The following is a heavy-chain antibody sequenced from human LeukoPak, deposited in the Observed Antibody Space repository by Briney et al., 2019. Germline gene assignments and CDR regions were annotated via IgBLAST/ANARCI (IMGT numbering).Heavy chain of an antibody. CDR2: VGGTGGST. J-gene: IGHJ3*02. CDR3: ARGIPSGIAVAADLHDAFDI. V-gene: IGHV3-23*01. Sequence: GGSLRLSCAASGFTFSIYDMNWVRQAPGKGLEWLSGVGGTGGSTYYADSVKGRFTISRDNAKNSLYLQMNSLRAEDTAVYYCARGIPSGIAVAADLHDAFDIWGQGTMVTVPS. CDR1: GFTFSIYD. D-gene: IGHD6-19*01.